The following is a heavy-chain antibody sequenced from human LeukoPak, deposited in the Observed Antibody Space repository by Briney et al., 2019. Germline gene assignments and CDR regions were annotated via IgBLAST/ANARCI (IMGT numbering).Heavy chain of an antibody. CDR1: GGSISSYY. Sequence: SETLSLTCTVSGGSISSYYWSWIRQPPGKGLEWIGFIYYSGSTNYNPSLKSRVTISVDTSKNQFSLKLSSVTAADTAVYYCARKLRWFDPWGQGTLVTVSS. V-gene: IGHV4-59*12. CDR3: ARKLRWFDP. D-gene: IGHD5-24*01. J-gene: IGHJ5*02. CDR2: IYYSGST.